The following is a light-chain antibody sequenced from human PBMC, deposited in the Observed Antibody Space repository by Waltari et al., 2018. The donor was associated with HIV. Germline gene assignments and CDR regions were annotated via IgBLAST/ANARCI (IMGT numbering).Light chain of an antibody. Sequence: QSVLTQPPSASGTPGQRVTIPCSGSRSNIESNAVNWYQQISGTAPKPLIYSNNQRPSGVPDRFSGSKSGTSASLAISGLQSDDEADYYCAAWDDSLNDSYVFGPGTKVTVL. CDR2: SNN. J-gene: IGLJ1*01. CDR3: AAWDDSLNDSYV. V-gene: IGLV1-44*01. CDR1: RSNIESNA.